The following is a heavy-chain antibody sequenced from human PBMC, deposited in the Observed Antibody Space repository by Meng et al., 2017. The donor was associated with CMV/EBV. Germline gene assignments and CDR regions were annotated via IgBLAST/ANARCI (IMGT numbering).Heavy chain of an antibody. CDR2: IYSGGST. D-gene: IGHD5-24*01. J-gene: IGHJ4*02. Sequence: DVPVVESGGCSGQHGGAPRLSCAASGFTVSMNYMSWGRQAPGKGLEWVSVIYSGGSTYYADSVKGRFTISRDNSKNTLYLQMNSLRAEDTAVYYCAREGDGYDKAPYWGQGTLVTVSS. CDR1: GFTVSMNY. V-gene: IGHV3-66*01. CDR3: AREGDGYDKAPY.